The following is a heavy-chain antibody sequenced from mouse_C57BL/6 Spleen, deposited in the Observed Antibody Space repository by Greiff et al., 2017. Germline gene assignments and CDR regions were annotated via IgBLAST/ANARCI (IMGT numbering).Heavy chain of an antibody. Sequence: EVQLQQSGAELVRPGASVKLSCTASGFNIKDDYMHWVKQRPEQGLEWIGWIDPENSDTEYASKFQGKATITADTSSNTAYLQLSSLTSEDTAVYYCTTPCYSNTWFAYWGQGTLVTVSA. CDR1: GFNIKDDY. V-gene: IGHV14-4*01. J-gene: IGHJ3*01. CDR2: IDPENSDT. D-gene: IGHD2-5*01. CDR3: TTPCYSNTWFAY.